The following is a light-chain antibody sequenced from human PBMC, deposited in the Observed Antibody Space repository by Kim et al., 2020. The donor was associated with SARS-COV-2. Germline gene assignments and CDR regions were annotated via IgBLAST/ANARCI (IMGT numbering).Light chain of an antibody. CDR3: CSYAGDYTLI. CDR2: EVS. J-gene: IGLJ2*01. V-gene: IGLV2-23*02. Sequence: QSALTQPASMSGSPGQSITISCTGTSSDVGTYNLVSWYQQHPGKAPKLMIYEVSKRPSGVSNRFSGSKSGNTASLTISGLQAEDEADYYCCSYAGDYTLIFGGGTQLIVL. CDR1: SSDVGTYNL.